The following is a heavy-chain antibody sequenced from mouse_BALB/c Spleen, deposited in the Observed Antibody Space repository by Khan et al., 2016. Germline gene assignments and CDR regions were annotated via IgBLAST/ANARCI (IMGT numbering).Heavy chain of an antibody. D-gene: IGHD2-4*01. V-gene: IGHV9-3-1*01. J-gene: IGHJ4*01. Sequence: QIQLVQSGPELKKPGETVKISCKASGYTFTNYGMNWVKQAPGKGLKWMGWINTYTGEPTYADDFKGRFAFSLETSASTAYLQINNLKNEDTATYFCAREGLRWTGYAMDYWGQGTSVTVSS. CDR3: AREGLRWTGYAMDY. CDR2: INTYTGEP. CDR1: GYTFTNYG.